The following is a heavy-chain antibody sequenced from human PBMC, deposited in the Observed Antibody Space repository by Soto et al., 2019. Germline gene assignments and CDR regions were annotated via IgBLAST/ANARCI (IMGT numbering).Heavy chain of an antibody. CDR2: IYWDDDK. CDR1: GFSLTTRGVG. D-gene: IGHD3-16*01. Sequence: QITLKESGPTLVKPTQTLTLTCTFSGFSLTTRGVGVGWIRQPPGKALECLALIYWDDDKRYSPSLQSRLSITKATSKHQVVLTMTNVDPVDTATYYCAHIPTYYQYDWFDPWGQGTLVSVSS. V-gene: IGHV2-5*02. J-gene: IGHJ5*02. CDR3: AHIPTYYQYDWFDP.